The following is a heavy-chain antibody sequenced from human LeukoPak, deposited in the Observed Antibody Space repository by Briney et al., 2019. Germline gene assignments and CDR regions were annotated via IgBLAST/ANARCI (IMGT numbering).Heavy chain of an antibody. V-gene: IGHV4-59*01. Sequence: SETLSLTCTVSGCSISSYNWSWIRQPPGKGLELIGYIYYSGSTNYNPSLKSRVTISVDTSKNQFSLKLSSVTAADTAVYYCARNIGYCSGGSCYSRWFDPWGQGTLVTVSS. CDR2: IYYSGST. J-gene: IGHJ5*02. D-gene: IGHD2-15*01. CDR1: GCSISSYN. CDR3: ARNIGYCSGGSCYSRWFDP.